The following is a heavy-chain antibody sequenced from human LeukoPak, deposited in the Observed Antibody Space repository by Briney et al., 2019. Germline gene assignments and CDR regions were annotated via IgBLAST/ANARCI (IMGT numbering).Heavy chain of an antibody. CDR3: ARLVTRGYYDSSGRRIDAFDI. CDR1: GGSISSSNYY. J-gene: IGHJ3*02. V-gene: IGHV4-39*02. CDR2: IHYSETT. D-gene: IGHD3-22*01. Sequence: SETLSLTCTVSGGSISSSNYYWGWIRQPPGKGLEWIASIHYSETTYYNPSLKSRVTISVDTSKNHFSLKLSSVTAADTAVYYCARLVTRGYYDSSGRRIDAFDIWGQGTMVTVSS.